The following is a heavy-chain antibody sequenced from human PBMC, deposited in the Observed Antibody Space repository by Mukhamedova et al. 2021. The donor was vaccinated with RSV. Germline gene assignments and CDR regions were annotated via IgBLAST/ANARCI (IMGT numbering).Heavy chain of an antibody. V-gene: IGHV4-4*02. D-gene: IGHD1-1*01. CDR3: ARAGSYNLDY. J-gene: IGHJ4*02. Sequence: VRQPPGKGLEWIGEVYHSGRTNYNTSLKSRLTISVDTSRNQFSLKLSSVTAADTAVYYCARAGSYNLDYWGQGTRVTVSS. CDR2: VYHSGRT.